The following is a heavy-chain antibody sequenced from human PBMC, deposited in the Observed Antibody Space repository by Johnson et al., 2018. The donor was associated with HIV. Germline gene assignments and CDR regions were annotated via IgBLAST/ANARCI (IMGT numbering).Heavy chain of an antibody. CDR1: GFTISSYG. J-gene: IGHJ3*02. D-gene: IGHD6-13*01. V-gene: IGHV3-30*02. Sequence: QVQLVESGGGLVLPGGSLRLSCAASGFTISSYGMYWVRQAPGKGLEWVAFIRYDGSNKYYADSVKGLFIISRDNSKNTLLLQMNSLRAEDTAVYYCARYQQLVRDGAFDIWGQGTMVTVSS. CDR2: IRYDGSNK. CDR3: ARYQQLVRDGAFDI.